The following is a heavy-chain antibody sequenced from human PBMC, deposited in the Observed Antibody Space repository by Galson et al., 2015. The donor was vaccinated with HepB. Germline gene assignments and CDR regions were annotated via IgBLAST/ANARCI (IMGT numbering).Heavy chain of an antibody. J-gene: IGHJ4*02. V-gene: IGHV3-7*03. Sequence: SLRLSCAASGFTFSRSWMSWVRQAPGKGLEWVASIKQDGSEKSYVDSVKGRFTISRDNAKNSVYLQLNSLRAEDTAVYYCARPSRSTSDEYWGQGTLVTVSS. CDR3: ARPSRSTSDEY. CDR2: IKQDGSEK. D-gene: IGHD2-2*01. CDR1: GFTFSRSW.